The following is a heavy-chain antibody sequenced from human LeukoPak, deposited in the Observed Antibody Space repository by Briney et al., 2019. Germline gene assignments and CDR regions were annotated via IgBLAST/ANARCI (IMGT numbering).Heavy chain of an antibody. CDR2: IYYNGRT. CDR1: GGSIRSSTYY. CDR3: VRLRMTGDNGRGWSDY. J-gene: IGHJ4*02. Sequence: SETLSLTCTVTGGSIRSSTYYGAWIRQPPGKGLEWIGSIYYNGRTSYNPSLNSRVTISEDTSKNQFSLTPSSVAAADTAVYYCVRLRMTGDNGRGWSDYWGQGTLVTVSS. V-gene: IGHV4-39*01. D-gene: IGHD4-17*01.